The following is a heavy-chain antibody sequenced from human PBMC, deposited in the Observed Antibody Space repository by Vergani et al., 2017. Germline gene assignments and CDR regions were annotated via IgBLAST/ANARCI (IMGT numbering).Heavy chain of an antibody. D-gene: IGHD3-16*01. CDR1: GGSISSYY. J-gene: IGHJ4*02. CDR2: IYYSGST. V-gene: IGHV4-59*01. CDR3: ARDDGWGGFDD. Sequence: QVQLQESGPGLVKPSETLSLTCTVSGGSISSYYWSWIRQPPGKGLEWIGYIYYSGSTNYNPSLKSRVTISVDTSKNQFSLKLSSVTAADTAVYYCARDDGWGGFDDWGQGTLVTVSS.